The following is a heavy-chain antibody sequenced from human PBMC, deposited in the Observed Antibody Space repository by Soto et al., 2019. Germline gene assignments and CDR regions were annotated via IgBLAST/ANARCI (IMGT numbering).Heavy chain of an antibody. D-gene: IGHD6-19*01. V-gene: IGHV4-39*01. CDR1: GGSINSSGYF. Sequence: SEPLSLPCSVSGGSINSSGYFWGWFRQPPGKGLEWIGSIYYSGSTYYNPSLRSRVTISVDTSKNQFSLKLSSVTAADTAVFYCARHYSSGSRNWFDPWGQGTLVTVSS. CDR3: ARHYSSGSRNWFDP. CDR2: IYYSGST. J-gene: IGHJ5*02.